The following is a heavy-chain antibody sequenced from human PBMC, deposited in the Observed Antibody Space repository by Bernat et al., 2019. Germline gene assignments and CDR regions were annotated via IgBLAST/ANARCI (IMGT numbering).Heavy chain of an antibody. Sequence: QVQLQESGPGLVKPSETLSLTCTVSGGSISSYYWSWIRQPPGKGLEWIGYIYYSGSTNYNPSLKSRVTISVDTSKNQFSLKLSSVTAADTAVYYCARDSLSRYDFWSGYYSEGFDYWGQGTLVTVSS. V-gene: IGHV4-59*01. J-gene: IGHJ4*02. CDR1: GGSISSYY. D-gene: IGHD3-3*01. CDR3: ARDSLSRYDFWSGYYSEGFDY. CDR2: IYYSGST.